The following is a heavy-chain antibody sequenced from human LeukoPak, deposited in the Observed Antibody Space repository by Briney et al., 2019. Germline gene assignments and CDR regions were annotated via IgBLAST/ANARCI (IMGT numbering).Heavy chain of an antibody. CDR2: IIPIFGTA. Sequence: GASVKVSCKASGGTFSSYAISWVRQAPGQGLEWMGGIIPIFGTANYAQKFQGRVTNTADESTSTAYMELSSLRSEDTAVYYCARGDDSSGSQEGYYFDYWGQGTLVTVSS. J-gene: IGHJ4*02. CDR3: ARGDDSSGSQEGYYFDY. V-gene: IGHV1-69*13. D-gene: IGHD3-22*01. CDR1: GGTFSSYA.